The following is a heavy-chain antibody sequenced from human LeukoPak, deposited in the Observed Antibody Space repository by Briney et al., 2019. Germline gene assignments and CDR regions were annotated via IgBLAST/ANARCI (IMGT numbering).Heavy chain of an antibody. Sequence: ASVKVSCKASGYTFTSYGISWVRQATGQGLEWMGWISAYNGNTNYAQKLQGRVTMTTDTSTSTAYMELRSLRSDDTAVYYCAREADHIVVVAAATPSLDYWGQGTLVTVSS. CDR3: AREADHIVVVAAATPSLDY. CDR2: ISAYNGNT. J-gene: IGHJ4*02. CDR1: GYTFTSYG. D-gene: IGHD2-15*01. V-gene: IGHV1-18*01.